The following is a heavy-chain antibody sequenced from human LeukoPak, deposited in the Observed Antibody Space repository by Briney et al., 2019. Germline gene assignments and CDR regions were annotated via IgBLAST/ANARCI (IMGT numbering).Heavy chain of an antibody. Sequence: SETLSLTCTVSGGSLSSYYWSWIRQPPGKGLEWIGYIYYSGSTNYNPSLKSRVTISVDTSKNQISLQLSSVTAADTAVYYCARDRRWEQLHAFDIWGQGTTVTVSS. J-gene: IGHJ3*02. D-gene: IGHD1-26*01. V-gene: IGHV4-59*01. CDR1: GGSLSSYY. CDR2: IYYSGST. CDR3: ARDRRWEQLHAFDI.